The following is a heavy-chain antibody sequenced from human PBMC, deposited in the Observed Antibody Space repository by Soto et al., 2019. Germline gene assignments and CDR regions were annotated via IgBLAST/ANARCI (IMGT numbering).Heavy chain of an antibody. J-gene: IGHJ4*02. V-gene: IGHV2-5*01. CDR1: GFSFTTAGVA. D-gene: IGHD5-12*01. CDR3: AHSDGGYEIIYFDF. Sequence: SGPTLVNPTQTLTLNCTFSGFSFTTAGVAVGWIRQTPGGALEWLTLIYYNDDRRFSPSLKTRLTITGDTSKNQVVLSLTNVDPGDTATYFCAHSDGGYEIIYFDFWGQGIPVTVSS. CDR2: IYYNDDR.